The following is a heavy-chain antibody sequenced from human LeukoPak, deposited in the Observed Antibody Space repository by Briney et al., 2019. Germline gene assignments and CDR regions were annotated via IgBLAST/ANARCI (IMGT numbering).Heavy chain of an antibody. CDR3: ARLNKPGWFDP. CDR2: IYHSGST. V-gene: IGHV4-38-2*02. CDR1: GYSISSGYY. Sequence: SETLSLTCTVSGYSISSGYYWGWIRQPPGKGLEWIGSIYHSGSTYYNPSLKSRVTISVDTSKNQFTLKLSSVTAADTAVYYCARLNKPGWFDPWGQGTLVTVSS. J-gene: IGHJ5*02. D-gene: IGHD1-14*01.